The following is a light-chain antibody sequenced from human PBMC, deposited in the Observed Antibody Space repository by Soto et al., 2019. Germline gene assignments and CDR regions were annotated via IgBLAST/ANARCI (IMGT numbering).Light chain of an antibody. V-gene: IGLV1-40*01. CDR1: SSNIGAGYD. CDR3: QSYDSSLTGWV. CDR2: GNS. Sequence: QSVLTQPPSVSGAPGQRVTISCTGSSSNIGAGYDVHWYQQLPGTAPQVLISGNSNRPSGVPDRFSGSKSGTSASLAITGLQAEDEADYYCQSYDSSLTGWVFGGGTKLTVL. J-gene: IGLJ3*02.